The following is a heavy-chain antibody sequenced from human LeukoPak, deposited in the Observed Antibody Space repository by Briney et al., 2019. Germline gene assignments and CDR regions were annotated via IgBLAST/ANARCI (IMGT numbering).Heavy chain of an antibody. CDR1: LGTLSSYA. D-gene: IGHD1-1*01. Sequence: GASVNVSCKASLGTLSSYAISWVRQAPGPGLEWMGRIIPILGIANYAQKFQGRVTITADKSTSTAYMELSSLRSEDTAVYYCARGLGTGLGAFDIWGQGTMVTVSS. CDR2: IIPILGIA. J-gene: IGHJ3*02. V-gene: IGHV1-69*04. CDR3: ARGLGTGLGAFDI.